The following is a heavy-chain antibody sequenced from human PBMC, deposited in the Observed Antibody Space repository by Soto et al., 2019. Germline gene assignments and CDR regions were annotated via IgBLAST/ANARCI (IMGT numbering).Heavy chain of an antibody. CDR1: GFTFSNAW. CDR2: IKSKTDGGTT. CDR3: NQVSSSGAYHYYFGMDV. V-gene: IGHV3-15*01. J-gene: IGHJ6*02. Sequence: PGGSLRLSCAASGFTFSNAWMSWVRQAPGKGLEWVGRIKSKTDGGTTDYAAPVEGRVTISRDDSKNTLYLQMNSVRTEDTAVYYCNQVSSSGAYHYYFGMDVWGQGTTVTVSS. D-gene: IGHD3-22*01.